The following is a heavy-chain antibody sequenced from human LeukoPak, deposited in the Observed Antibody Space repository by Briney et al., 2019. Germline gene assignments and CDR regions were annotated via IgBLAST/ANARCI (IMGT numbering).Heavy chain of an antibody. CDR3: ARVLGRMDV. CDR1: GFTFSTYA. D-gene: IGHD3-16*01. CDR2: ISYSGTVT. V-gene: IGHV3-21*06. J-gene: IGHJ6*02. Sequence: PGGSLRLSCAASGFTFSTYAMGWVRQAPGKGLEWVSSISYSGTVTYYADSVKGRFTISRDNAKNSLYLQMNSLRAEDTAVYYCARVLGRMDVWGQGTTVTVSS.